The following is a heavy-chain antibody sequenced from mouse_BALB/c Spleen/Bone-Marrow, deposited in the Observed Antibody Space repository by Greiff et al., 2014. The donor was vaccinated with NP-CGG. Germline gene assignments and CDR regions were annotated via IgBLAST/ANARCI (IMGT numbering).Heavy chain of an antibody. J-gene: IGHJ1*01. Sequence: EVQLVESGGGLVKPGGSLKLSCAASGFTFSSYAMSWVRQTPEKRLEWVATISSGGSYTYYPDSVKGRFTISRDNAKNTLYLQMSSLRSEDTAMYYCARPPYYGSSEWYFDVGGAGTTVTVSS. CDR1: GFTFSSYA. CDR2: ISSGGSYT. V-gene: IGHV5-9-3*01. CDR3: ARPPYYGSSEWYFDV. D-gene: IGHD1-1*01.